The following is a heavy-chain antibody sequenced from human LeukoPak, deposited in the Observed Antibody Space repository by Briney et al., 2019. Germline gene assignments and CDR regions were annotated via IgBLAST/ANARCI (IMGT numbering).Heavy chain of an antibody. CDR1: GFIFSDYH. Sequence: GGSLRLSCAASGFIFSDYHMHWVRQAPGKGLEWVSYITHSGRTISYADSVKGRFTISRDNARNSLYLQMNSLRDDDTAVYFCARPSSGAYDYWGQGTLVTVSS. V-gene: IGHV3-48*02. CDR2: ITHSGRTI. CDR3: ARPSSGAYDY. D-gene: IGHD1-26*01. J-gene: IGHJ4*02.